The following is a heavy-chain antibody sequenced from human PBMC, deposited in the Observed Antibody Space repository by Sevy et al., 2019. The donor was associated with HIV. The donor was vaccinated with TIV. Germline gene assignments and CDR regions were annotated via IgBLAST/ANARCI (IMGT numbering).Heavy chain of an antibody. CDR1: GGSTSLYY. CDR3: ARALLISLEILGATSVFDS. D-gene: IGHD1-26*01. J-gene: IGHJ4*02. V-gene: IGHV4-59*13. Sequence: SETLSLTCTVSGGSTSLYYWSWIRQPPGKGLEWIGYIYFTGSTDYNPSLKSRVTISLDTSKNQFSLKLTSVTAADTAVYYCARALLISLEILGATSVFDSWGQGTPVTVSS. CDR2: IYFTGST.